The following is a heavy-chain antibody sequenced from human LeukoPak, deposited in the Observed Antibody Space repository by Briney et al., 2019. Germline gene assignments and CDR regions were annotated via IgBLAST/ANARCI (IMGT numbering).Heavy chain of an antibody. CDR3: ARDGEASDFDY. Sequence: PGGSLRLSCAASGFTFSSYAMHWVRQAPGKGLEWVAVIPYDGSNKYYADSVKGRFTISRDNSKNTLYLQMNSLRAEDTAVYYCARDGEASDFDYWGQGTLVTVSS. CDR2: IPYDGSNK. V-gene: IGHV3-30-3*01. J-gene: IGHJ4*02. CDR1: GFTFSSYA.